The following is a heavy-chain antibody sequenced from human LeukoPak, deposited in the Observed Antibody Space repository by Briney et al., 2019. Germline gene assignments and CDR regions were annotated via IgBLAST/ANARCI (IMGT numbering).Heavy chain of an antibody. CDR1: GYTFTSYA. CDR3: ASPRIAASFYYYYYGMDV. CDR2: INAGNGNT. Sequence: ASVKVSCKASGYTFTSYAMHWVRQAPGQRLEWMGWINAGNGNTKYSQKFQGRVTITRDTSASTAYKELSSLRSEDTAVYYCASPRIAASFYYYYYGMDVWGQGTTVTVSS. J-gene: IGHJ6*02. D-gene: IGHD6-25*01. V-gene: IGHV1-3*01.